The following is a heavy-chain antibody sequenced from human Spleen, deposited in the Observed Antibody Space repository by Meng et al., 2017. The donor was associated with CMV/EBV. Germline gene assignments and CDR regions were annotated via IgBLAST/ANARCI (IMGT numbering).Heavy chain of an antibody. D-gene: IGHD3-3*01. J-gene: IGHJ4*02. CDR3: ARIDFWSGPFDY. Sequence: CTVSGGAVSSGRYDWSWIRQPTGKGLEYIGHMIYSGGGHYNTSLKRRGSISIDASKNQFSLKLRSVTAADTDVYYCARIDFWSGPFDYWSQGSLVTVSS. V-gene: IGHV4-61*01. CDR2: MIYSGGG. CDR1: GGAVSSGRYD.